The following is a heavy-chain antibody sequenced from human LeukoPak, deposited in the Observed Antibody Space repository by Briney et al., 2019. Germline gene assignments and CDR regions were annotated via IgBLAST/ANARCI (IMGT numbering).Heavy chain of an antibody. J-gene: IGHJ4*02. CDR1: GLIFSDYY. D-gene: IGHD3-16*02. CDR3: ARTMITFGGVIVPMGFDY. CDR2: VSISGGTI. V-gene: IGHV3-11*01. Sequence: GGSLRLSCAASGLIFSDYYMSWIRQAPGKGLEWVSYVSISGGTIYYADSVKGRFTISRDNAKNSLYLQMNSLRAEDTAVYYCARTMITFGGVIVPMGFDYWGQGTLVTVSS.